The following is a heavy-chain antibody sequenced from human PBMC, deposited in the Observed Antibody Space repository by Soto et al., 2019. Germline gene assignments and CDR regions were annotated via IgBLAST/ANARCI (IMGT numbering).Heavy chain of an antibody. CDR1: GYTLTELS. CDR2: FDPEDGET. CDR3: ARPRDILTVSWYYYGMDV. Sequence: EASVKVSCKVSGYTLTELSMHWVRQAPGKGLEWMGGFDPEDGETIYAQKFQGRVTMTEDTSTDTAYMELSSLRSEDTAVYYCARPRDILTVSWYYYGMDVWGQGTTVTVSS. V-gene: IGHV1-24*01. D-gene: IGHD3-9*01. J-gene: IGHJ6*02.